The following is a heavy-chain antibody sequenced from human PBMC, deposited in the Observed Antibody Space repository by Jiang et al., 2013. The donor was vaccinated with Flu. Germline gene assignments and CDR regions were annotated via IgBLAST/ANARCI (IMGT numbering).Heavy chain of an antibody. D-gene: IGHD3-22*01. J-gene: IGHJ4*02. CDR2: IYYSGST. V-gene: IGHV4-61*01. CDR1: GGSVSSGSYY. Sequence: KPSETLSLTCTVSGGSVSSGSYYWSWIRQPPGKGLEWIGYIYYSGSTNYNPSLKSRVTISVDTSKNQFSLKLSSVTAADTAVYYCARSYDSSGYYWYYFDYWGQGTLVTVSS. CDR3: ARSYDSSGYYWYYFDY.